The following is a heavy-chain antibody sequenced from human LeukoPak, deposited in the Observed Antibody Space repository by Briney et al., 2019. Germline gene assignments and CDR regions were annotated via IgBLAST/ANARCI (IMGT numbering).Heavy chain of an antibody. Sequence: PGGSLRLSCAASGFTFSRYAMTWVRQAPGKGLEWVSAISGSGGNTYYADSVKGRFTISRDNSKNTLYLQMGSLRAEDMAVYYCVRASYTTTWHHLGSWGQGTLVTVSS. CDR3: VRASYTTTWHHLGS. CDR1: GFTFSRYA. J-gene: IGHJ4*02. D-gene: IGHD3-16*01. CDR2: ISGSGGNT. V-gene: IGHV3-23*01.